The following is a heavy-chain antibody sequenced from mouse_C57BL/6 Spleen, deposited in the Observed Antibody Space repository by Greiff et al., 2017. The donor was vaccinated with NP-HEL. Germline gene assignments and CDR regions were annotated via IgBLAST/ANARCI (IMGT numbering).Heavy chain of an antibody. CDR1: GYTFTSYW. CDR2: IDPSDSET. J-gene: IGHJ4*01. CDR3: ARYGYDEGGYAMDY. Sequence: QVQLQQPGAELVRPGSSVKLSCKASGYTFTSYWMHWVKQRPIQGLEWIGNIDPSDSETHYNQKFKDKATLTVDKSSSTAYMQLSSLTSEDSAVYYCARYGYDEGGYAMDYWGQGTSVTVSS. V-gene: IGHV1-52*01. D-gene: IGHD2-2*01.